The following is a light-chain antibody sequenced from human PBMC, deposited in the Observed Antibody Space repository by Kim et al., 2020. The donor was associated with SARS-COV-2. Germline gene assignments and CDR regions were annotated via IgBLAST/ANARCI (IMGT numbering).Light chain of an antibody. Sequence: QSITISCTGTSMDVDGYKYVSWYQQHPGKAPNLVIYEVDNRPSGVSIRFSGSKSGNTASLTISGLQAEDEADYYCSSYIRGSTNYVFGTGTKVTVL. J-gene: IGLJ1*01. CDR1: SMDVDGYKY. CDR2: EVD. CDR3: SSYIRGSTNYV. V-gene: IGLV2-14*01.